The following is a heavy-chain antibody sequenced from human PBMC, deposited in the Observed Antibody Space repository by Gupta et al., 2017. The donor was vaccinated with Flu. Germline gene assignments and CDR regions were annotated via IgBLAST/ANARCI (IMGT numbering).Heavy chain of an antibody. CDR3: ARKRDSSGYYSPWAFDI. CDR2: INHSGST. V-gene: IGHV4-34*01. Sequence: QVQLQQWGAGLLKPSETLSLTCAVYGGSFSGYYWSWIRQPPGKGLEWIGEINHSGSTNYNPSLKSRVTISVDTSKNQFSLKLSSVTAADTAVYYCARKRDSSGYYSPWAFDIWGQGTMVTVSS. J-gene: IGHJ3*02. CDR1: GGSFSGYY. D-gene: IGHD3-22*01.